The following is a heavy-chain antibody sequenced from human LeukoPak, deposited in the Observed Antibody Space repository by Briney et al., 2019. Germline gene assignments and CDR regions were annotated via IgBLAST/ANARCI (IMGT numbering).Heavy chain of an antibody. CDR3: ARLIY. Sequence: PSETLSLTCTVSGGSISSYYWSWIRQPPGKGLEWIGEINHSGSTNYNPSLKSRVTISVDTSKNQFSLKLSSVTAADTAVYYCARLIYWGQGTLVTVSS. V-gene: IGHV4-34*01. CDR2: INHSGST. CDR1: GGSISSYY. J-gene: IGHJ4*02.